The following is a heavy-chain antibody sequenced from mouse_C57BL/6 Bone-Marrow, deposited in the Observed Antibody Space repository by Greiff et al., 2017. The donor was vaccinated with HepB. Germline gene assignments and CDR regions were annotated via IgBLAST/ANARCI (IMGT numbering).Heavy chain of an antibody. CDR2: IWRGGST. CDR1: GFSLTSYG. CDR3: AKNGMITPYWYFDV. Sequence: VQLQQSGPGLVQPSQSLSITCTVSGFSLTSYGVHWVRQSPGKGLEWLGVIWRGGSTDYNAAFMSRLSITKDNSKSQVFFKMNSLQADDTAIYYCAKNGMITPYWYFDVWGTGTTVTVSS. J-gene: IGHJ1*03. V-gene: IGHV2-5*01. D-gene: IGHD2-4*01.